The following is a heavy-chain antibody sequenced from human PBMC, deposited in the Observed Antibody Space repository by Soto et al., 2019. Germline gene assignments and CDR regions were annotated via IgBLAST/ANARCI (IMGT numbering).Heavy chain of an antibody. CDR1: GFTFSDHA. D-gene: IGHD2-15*01. V-gene: IGHV3-23*01. Sequence: EVQLLESGGGLVQPGGSLRLSCTASGFTFSDHAMTWVRQAPGKGLEWLSGISGGGTGAYYADSVKGRFTVSRDNSNNTVFLQMGSLRVEDTAVYYGAIDLWWHTHWGQGTLVTVSS. J-gene: IGHJ4*02. CDR3: AIDLWWHTH. CDR2: ISGGGTGA.